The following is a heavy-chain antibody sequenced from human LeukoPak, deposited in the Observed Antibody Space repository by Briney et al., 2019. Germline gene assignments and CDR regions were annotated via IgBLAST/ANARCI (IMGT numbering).Heavy chain of an antibody. V-gene: IGHV3-73*01. J-gene: IGHJ5*02. CDR1: XXXXXXXX. D-gene: IGHD3-10*01. CDR3: TRHPDYGEYNWFDP. Sequence: SXXXSCAASXXXXXXXXMHXVXQXSXXXXXXXXXXRSKANSYATAYAASVKGRFTISRDDSKNTAYLQMNSLKTEDTAVYYCTRHPDYGEYNWFDPWGQGTLVTVSS. CDR2: XRSKANSYAT.